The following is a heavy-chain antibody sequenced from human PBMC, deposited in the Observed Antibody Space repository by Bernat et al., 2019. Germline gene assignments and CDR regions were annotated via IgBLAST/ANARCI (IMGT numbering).Heavy chain of an antibody. CDR2: MNPNSGNT. D-gene: IGHD2-2*01. Sequence: QVQLVQSGAEVKKPGASVKVSCQASGYPFTTYDINWLRQATGQGLEWMGWMNPNSGNTGCAQKFQGRVTMRRNTSISTAYMELSSLRSEDTAVYYCARAHCSTTSCYPKDAFDIWGQGTMVTVSS. CDR1: GYPFTTYD. CDR3: ARAHCSTTSCYPKDAFDI. V-gene: IGHV1-8*01. J-gene: IGHJ3*02.